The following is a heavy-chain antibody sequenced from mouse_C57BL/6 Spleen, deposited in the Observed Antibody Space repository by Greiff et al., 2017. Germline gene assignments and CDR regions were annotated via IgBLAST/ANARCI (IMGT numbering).Heavy chain of an antibody. D-gene: IGHD2-4*01. V-gene: IGHV14-1*01. J-gene: IGHJ3*01. Sequence: VQLQQSGAELVRPGASVTLSCTASGFNFTDYYMHWVKQTPEQGLEWIGRIDPEDGDTEYAPKFQGKATMTADTSSNTAYLQLRSLTSEDTAVYYGTVYDYAADWGQGTLVTVSA. CDR2: IDPEDGDT. CDR3: TVYDYAAD. CDR1: GFNFTDYY.